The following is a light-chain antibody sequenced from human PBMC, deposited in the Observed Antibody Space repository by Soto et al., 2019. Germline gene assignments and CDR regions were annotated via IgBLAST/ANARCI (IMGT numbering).Light chain of an antibody. CDR3: QQYSDYART. V-gene: IGKV1-5*03. CDR2: TGS. J-gene: IGKJ1*01. Sequence: DIQMTQSPSALSASVGDRVTITCRASQGINKWMAWYQLQPGKAPQPLIYTGSSLQSGVPSRVSGSGSGTEVTRSISSLQPDDFASDCCQQYSDYARTVGQGTKVEIK. CDR1: QGINKW.